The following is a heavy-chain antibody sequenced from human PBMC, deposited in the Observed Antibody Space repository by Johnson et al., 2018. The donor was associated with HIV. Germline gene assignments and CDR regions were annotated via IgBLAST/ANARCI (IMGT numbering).Heavy chain of an antibody. CDR2: ISSGGVT. CDR3: VREGSEWLAGENTFDI. D-gene: IGHD6-19*01. V-gene: IGHV3-53*02. J-gene: IGHJ3*02. CDR1: GFTVSSNY. Sequence: VQLVETGGGLIQPGGSLRLSCAASGFTVSSNYMHWVRQAPGKGLEWVSVISSGGVTYYIDSVKGRFTISRDSSKNTLYLQMNSLRAEDTAVYYCVREGSEWLAGENTFDIWGQGTMVTVSS.